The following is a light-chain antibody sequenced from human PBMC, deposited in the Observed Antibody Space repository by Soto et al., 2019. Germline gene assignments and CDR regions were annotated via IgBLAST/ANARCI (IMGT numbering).Light chain of an antibody. Sequence: SALTQPRSVSGSPGQSVTIPCTGTSSDVGTYNYVSWYQQHPGKAPKLMIYDVTKRPSRVPDRFSGSKSGNTASLTISGLQAEDEADYYCFSYAGYYTLLFGGGTKLTVL. V-gene: IGLV2-11*01. CDR3: FSYAGYYTLL. CDR1: SSDVGTYNY. J-gene: IGLJ2*01. CDR2: DVT.